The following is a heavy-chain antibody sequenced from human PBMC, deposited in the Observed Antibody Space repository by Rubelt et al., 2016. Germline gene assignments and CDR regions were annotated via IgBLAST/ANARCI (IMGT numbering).Heavy chain of an antibody. CDR2: IYYSGST. V-gene: IGHV4-39*01. CDR3: ARGYIRMDWYFDL. D-gene: IGHD5-18*01. J-gene: IGHJ2*01. Sequence: QLQLQESGPGLVKPSETLSLTCTVSGGSISSSSYYWGWIRQPPGKGLEWIGSIYYSGSTYYNPSLKSRVTISVDTSKNQFSLKLSSVTAADTAVYYCARGYIRMDWYFDLWGRGTLVTVSS. CDR1: GGSISSSSYY.